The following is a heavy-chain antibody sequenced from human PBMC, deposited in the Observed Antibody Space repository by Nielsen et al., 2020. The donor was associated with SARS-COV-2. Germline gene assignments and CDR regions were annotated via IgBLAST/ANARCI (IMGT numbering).Heavy chain of an antibody. CDR2: ISWNSGSI. CDR3: ARDPPKYSSSSEGDFDY. CDR1: GFTFDANA. Sequence: GGSLRLSCAASGFTFDANAMHWVRQAPGKALEWVSGISWNSGSIGYADSVKGRFTISRDNAKNSLYLQMNSLRDEDTAVYYCARDPPKYSSSSEGDFDYWGQGTLVTVSS. D-gene: IGHD6-6*01. J-gene: IGHJ4*02. V-gene: IGHV3-9*01.